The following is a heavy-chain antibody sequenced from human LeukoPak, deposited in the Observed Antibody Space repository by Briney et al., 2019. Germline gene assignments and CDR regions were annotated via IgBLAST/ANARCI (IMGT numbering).Heavy chain of an antibody. D-gene: IGHD1-26*01. Sequence: PSETLSLTCAVPGYSISSGYYWGWIRQPPGKGLEWIGSIYHSGSTYYNPSLKSRVTISVDTSKNQFSLKLSSVTAADTAVYYCARESGSSDWFDPWGQGTLVTVSS. J-gene: IGHJ5*02. CDR2: IYHSGST. V-gene: IGHV4-38-2*02. CDR3: ARESGSSDWFDP. CDR1: GYSISSGYY.